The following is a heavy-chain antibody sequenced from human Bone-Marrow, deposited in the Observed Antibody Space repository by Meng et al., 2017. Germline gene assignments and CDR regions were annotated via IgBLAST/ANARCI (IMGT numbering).Heavy chain of an antibody. D-gene: IGHD6-13*01. Sequence: SETLSLTCTVSGGSISSYYWSWIRQPPGKGLEWIGYIYYSGSTNYNPSLKSRVTISVDTSKNQFSLKLSSVTAADTAVYYCARVGRPIAAAGITWFDPWGQGTLVTVSS. CDR2: IYYSGST. J-gene: IGHJ5*02. CDR3: ARVGRPIAAAGITWFDP. CDR1: GGSISSYY. V-gene: IGHV4-59*12.